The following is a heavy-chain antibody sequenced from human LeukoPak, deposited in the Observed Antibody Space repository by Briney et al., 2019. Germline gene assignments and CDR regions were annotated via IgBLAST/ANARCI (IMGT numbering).Heavy chain of an antibody. CDR1: GFTFSSYA. V-gene: IGHV3-15*01. CDR3: ATDPYYDILTGSGYFHY. CDR2: IKSKTDGGTT. J-gene: IGHJ4*02. Sequence: GGSLRLSCAASGFTFSSYAMSWVRQAPGKGLEWVGRIKSKTDGGTTDYAAPVKGRFTISRDDSKNTLYLQMNSLKTEDAAVYYCATDPYYDILTGSGYFHYWGQGTLVTVSS. D-gene: IGHD3-9*01.